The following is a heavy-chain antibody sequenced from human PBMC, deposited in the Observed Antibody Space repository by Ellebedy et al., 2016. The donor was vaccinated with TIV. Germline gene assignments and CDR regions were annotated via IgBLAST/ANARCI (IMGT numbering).Heavy chain of an antibody. V-gene: IGHV3-7*03. CDR1: GFTFSDHY. J-gene: IGHJ4*02. Sequence: PGGSLRLSCAVSGFTFSDHYMDWVRLAPGKGLEWVATINQGGSETYYVDSVKGRFTISRDNSKNTVYLQMNSLRAEDTAVYSCAAAHCSSTSCSRIDYWGQGALVTVSS. CDR3: AAAHCSSTSCSRIDY. CDR2: INQGGSET. D-gene: IGHD2-2*01.